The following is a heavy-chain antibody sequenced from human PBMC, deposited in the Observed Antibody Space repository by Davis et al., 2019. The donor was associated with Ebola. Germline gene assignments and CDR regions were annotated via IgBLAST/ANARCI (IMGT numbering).Heavy chain of an antibody. CDR3: ARAWSAFLPFDY. J-gene: IGHJ4*02. V-gene: IGHV3-7*01. CDR1: GFTFSSYW. D-gene: IGHD2-15*01. CDR2: IKQDGSEK. Sequence: GESLKISCAASGFTFSSYWMSWVRQAPGKGLEWVANIKQDGSEKYYVDSVKGRFTISRDNAKNSLYLQMNSLRAEDTAVYYCARAWSAFLPFDYWGQGTLVTVSS.